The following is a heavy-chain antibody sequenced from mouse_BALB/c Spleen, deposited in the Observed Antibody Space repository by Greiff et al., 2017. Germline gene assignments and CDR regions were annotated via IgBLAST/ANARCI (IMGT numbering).Heavy chain of an antibody. CDR1: GYSITSDYA. D-gene: IGHD2-4*01. J-gene: IGHJ3*01. CDR2: ISYSGST. Sequence: EVQLQESGPGLVKPSQSLSLTCTVTGYSITSDYAWNWIRQFPGNKLEWMGYISYSGSTSYNPSLKSRISITRDTSKNQFFLQLNSVTTEDTATYYCARKAYYDFAYWGQGTLVTVSA. CDR3: ARKAYYDFAY. V-gene: IGHV3-2*02.